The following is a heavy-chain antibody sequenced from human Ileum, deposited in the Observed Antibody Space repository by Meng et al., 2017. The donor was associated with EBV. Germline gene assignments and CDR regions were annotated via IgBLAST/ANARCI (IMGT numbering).Heavy chain of an antibody. Sequence: LQQWGVGLLKPSETLSLTCAVYGGFFSGYYWSWIRQSPGKGLEWIGEINHSGSTNYNPSLKSRVTISVDTSKNQFSLKLTSVTAADTAVYYCAREARSSGYHPGIGPWGQGTLVTVSS. D-gene: IGHD3-22*01. CDR3: AREARSSGYHPGIGP. CDR1: GGFFSGYY. V-gene: IGHV4-34*02. J-gene: IGHJ5*02. CDR2: INHSGST.